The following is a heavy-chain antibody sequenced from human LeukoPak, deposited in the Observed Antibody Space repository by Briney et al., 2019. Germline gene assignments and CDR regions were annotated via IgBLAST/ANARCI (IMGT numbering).Heavy chain of an antibody. CDR3: ARDRTPIEY. CDR2: IYYSGST. Sequence: SETLSLTCTVSGGSISSYYWSWIRQPPGKGLEWIGYIYYSGSTNYNPSLKSRVTISVDTSKNQFSLKLSSVTAADTAVYYCARDRTPIEYWGQGTLVTVSS. CDR1: GGSISSYY. J-gene: IGHJ4*02. V-gene: IGHV4-59*01.